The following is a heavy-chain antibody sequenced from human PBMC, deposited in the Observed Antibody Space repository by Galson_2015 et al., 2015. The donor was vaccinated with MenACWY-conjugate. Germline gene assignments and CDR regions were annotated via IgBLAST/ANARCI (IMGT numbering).Heavy chain of an antibody. CDR1: GYTFTTYW. CDR3: ARHRDGYTNDY. D-gene: IGHD5-24*01. Sequence: QSGAEVKKPGESLKISCKGSGYTFTTYWIAWVRQMPGKGLEWMGIIYPGDSDTRYSPSFQGLVTISADKSITTAYLQWSSLKASDTAIYYCARHRDGYTNDYWVQGTLVTVSS. V-gene: IGHV5-51*01. J-gene: IGHJ4*02. CDR2: IYPGDSDT.